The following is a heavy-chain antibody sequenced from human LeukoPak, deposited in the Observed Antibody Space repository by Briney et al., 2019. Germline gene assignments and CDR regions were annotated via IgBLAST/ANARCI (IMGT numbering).Heavy chain of an antibody. J-gene: IGHJ5*02. CDR2: INHSGST. Sequence: PSETLSLTCTVSGGSISSYYWSWIRQPPGKGLEWIGEINHSGSTNYNPSLKSRVTISVDTSKNQFSLKLSSVTAADTAVYYCARVRRKDIVVVVAATGYWFDPWGQGTLVTVSS. CDR3: ARVRRKDIVVVVAATGYWFDP. CDR1: GGSISSYY. V-gene: IGHV4-34*01. D-gene: IGHD2-15*01.